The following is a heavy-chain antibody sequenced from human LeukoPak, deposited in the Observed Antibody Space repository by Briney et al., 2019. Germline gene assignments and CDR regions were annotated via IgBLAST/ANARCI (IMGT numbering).Heavy chain of an antibody. CDR2: ISGSGGNT. J-gene: IGHJ4*02. D-gene: IGHD5-18*01. CDR3: AKDRYSYAFEYSDS. V-gene: IGHV3-23*01. CDR1: GFTFSSYA. Sequence: GGSLRLSCAASGFTFSSYAMSWVRQAPGKGLEWVSVISGSGGNTYYADSVKGRFTISRDNSKNTLYLQLNSLRAEDTAVYYCAKDRYSYAFEYSDSWGQGTLVTVPS.